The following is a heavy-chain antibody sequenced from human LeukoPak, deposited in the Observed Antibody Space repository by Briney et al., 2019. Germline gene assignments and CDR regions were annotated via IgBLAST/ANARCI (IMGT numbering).Heavy chain of an antibody. CDR1: GFTFSDYG. CDR3: ARDWIDRSLDY. V-gene: IGHV3-33*01. Sequence: GRSLRLSCAASGFTFSDYGIHWVRQAPGKGLEWVAVLSPHANYEYYADSVQGRFAVSRDDSKNTVYLQMNSLRDEETAVYYCARDWIDRSLDYWGLGTLVTVSS. J-gene: IGHJ4*02. CDR2: LSPHANYE. D-gene: IGHD2-2*03.